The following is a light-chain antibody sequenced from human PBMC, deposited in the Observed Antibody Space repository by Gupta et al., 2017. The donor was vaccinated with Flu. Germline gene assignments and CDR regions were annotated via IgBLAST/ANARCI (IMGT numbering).Light chain of an antibody. CDR2: AAY. Sequence: DIQLTQSPSLLSASVGDRVTITCRASQGISSYLAWYQQRPGKAPKLLIYAAYSLQSGVPSRFSGSGSGTEFTLTISSLQPEDFATYYCQKLNSSPFTFGPGTKVDFK. J-gene: IGKJ3*01. CDR1: QGISSY. V-gene: IGKV1-9*01. CDR3: QKLNSSPFT.